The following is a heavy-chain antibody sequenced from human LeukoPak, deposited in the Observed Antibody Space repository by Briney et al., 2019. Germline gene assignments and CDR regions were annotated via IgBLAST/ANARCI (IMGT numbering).Heavy chain of an antibody. D-gene: IGHD4-11*01. V-gene: IGHV3-23*01. CDR1: GFTFGDYA. J-gene: IGHJ4*02. CDR2: VSVSGDNT. CDR3: ANGYSYYNY. Sequence: PGGSLRLSCTVSGFTFGDYAMSWVRQAPGKGLEWVSAVSVSGDNTYYADSVKGRFTISRDNSKNTLYLQMNSLRAEDTAVYYCANGYSYYNYWGQGTLVTVSS.